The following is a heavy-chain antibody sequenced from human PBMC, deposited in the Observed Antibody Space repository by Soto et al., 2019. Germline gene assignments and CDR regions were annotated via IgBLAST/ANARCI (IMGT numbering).Heavy chain of an antibody. CDR2: IYYSGST. Sequence: PSETLSLTCTVSGGSISSSSYYWGWIRQPPGKGLEWIGSIYYSGSTYYNPSLKSRVTISVDTSKNQFSLKLSSVTAADTAVYYCARGLNDPTLFDYWGQGALVTVSS. V-gene: IGHV4-39*01. CDR3: ARGLNDPTLFDY. D-gene: IGHD1-1*01. CDR1: GGSISSSSYY. J-gene: IGHJ4*02.